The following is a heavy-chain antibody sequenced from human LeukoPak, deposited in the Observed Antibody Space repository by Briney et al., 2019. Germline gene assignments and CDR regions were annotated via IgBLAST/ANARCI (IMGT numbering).Heavy chain of an antibody. J-gene: IGHJ6*03. Sequence: ASVKVSCKASGYTFTGYSMHWVRQAPGQGLEWMGWINPNSGDTHYAQKFQGRVTMTRDTSISPAYMELSKLTSDDTALYYCAAAPITGETHYYYYYYKDVWGKGTAVTVSS. CDR2: INPNSGDT. CDR1: GYTFTGYS. V-gene: IGHV1-2*02. CDR3: AAAPITGETHYYYYYYKDV. D-gene: IGHD7-27*01.